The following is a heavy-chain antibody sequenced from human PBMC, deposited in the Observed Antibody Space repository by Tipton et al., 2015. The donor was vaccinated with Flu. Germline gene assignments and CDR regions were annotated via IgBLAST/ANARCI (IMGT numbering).Heavy chain of an antibody. D-gene: IGHD2-2*01. CDR1: GGSISSYY. Sequence: TLSLTCTVSGGSISSYYWSWIRQPAGKGLEWIGRIYTSGSTNYNPSLKSRVTMSVDTSKNQFSLKLSSVTAADTAVYYCARARGYCSSTSCYYYYYMDVWGKGTTVTVSS. CDR2: IYTSGST. V-gene: IGHV4-4*07. CDR3: ARARGYCSSTSCYYYYYMDV. J-gene: IGHJ6*03.